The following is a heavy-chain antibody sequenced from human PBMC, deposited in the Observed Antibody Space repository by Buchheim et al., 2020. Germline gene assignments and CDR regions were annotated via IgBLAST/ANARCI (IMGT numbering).Heavy chain of an antibody. CDR1: GYTFTGYY. D-gene: IGHD5-12*01. J-gene: IGHJ6*02. CDR2: INPNSGGT. V-gene: IGHV1-2*06. Sequence: QVQLVQSGAEVKKPGASVKVSCKASGYTFTGYYMHWVRQASGQGLEWMGRINPNSGGTNYAQKFQGRVTMTRDTSISTAYMELSRLRSDDTAVYYCAREWVATAKDYYYGMDVWGQGTT. CDR3: AREWVATAKDYYYGMDV.